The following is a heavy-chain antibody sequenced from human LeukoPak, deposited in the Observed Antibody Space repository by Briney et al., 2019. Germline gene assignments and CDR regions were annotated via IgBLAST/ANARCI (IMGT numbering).Heavy chain of an antibody. CDR3: ARVKAVNWNDVRAFDV. D-gene: IGHD1-20*01. J-gene: IGHJ3*01. V-gene: IGHV3-30*04. CDR2: TSYDGSNK. CDR1: GFTFSSYA. Sequence: GGSLRLSCAASGFTFSSYAMSWVRQAPGKGLEWVAVTSYDGSNKYYADSVKGRFTISRDNSKNTLFLQMNSLSADDTALYYCARVKAVNWNDVRAFDVWGQGTMVTVSS.